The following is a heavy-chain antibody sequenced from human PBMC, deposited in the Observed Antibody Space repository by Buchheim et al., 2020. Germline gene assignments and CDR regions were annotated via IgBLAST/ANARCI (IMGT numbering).Heavy chain of an antibody. Sequence: EVQLVESGGGLLQPGGSLRLSCVASGFTLNSYWMYWVRQAPGKGLVCVSRISSDGRNIYYADSVKGRFTISRADAKNTLYLQMNSLTAADTAVYYCARDEGSGTYVRGFDSWGQGAL. CDR3: ARDEGSGTYVRGFDS. D-gene: IGHD1-26*01. CDR1: GFTLNSYW. J-gene: IGHJ4*02. V-gene: IGHV3-74*01. CDR2: ISSDGRNI.